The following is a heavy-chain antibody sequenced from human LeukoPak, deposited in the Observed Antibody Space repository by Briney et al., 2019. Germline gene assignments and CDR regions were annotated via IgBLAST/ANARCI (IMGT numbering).Heavy chain of an antibody. CDR3: ATIAAAGTGDY. Sequence: SETLSLTCTVSGGPISRDYWSWIRQPPGKGLEWIGYIYYTGSTNYNPSLNSRVTISLETSKNQFSLKLSSVTAADTAVYYCATIAAAGTGDYWGQGTLVTVPS. CDR2: IYYTGST. J-gene: IGHJ4*02. V-gene: IGHV4-59*12. CDR1: GGPISRDY. D-gene: IGHD6-13*01.